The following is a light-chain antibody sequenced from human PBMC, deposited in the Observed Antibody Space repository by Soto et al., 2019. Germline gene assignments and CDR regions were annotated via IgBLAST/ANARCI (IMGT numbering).Light chain of an antibody. CDR3: QEANSFPLT. CDR1: QGISSW. V-gene: IGKV1-12*01. CDR2: AAS. J-gene: IGKJ4*01. Sequence: DIQMTQSPSSVSASVGDRVTITCRASQGISSWLAWYQQKPGKAPQLLIYAASSLQGGVPLRFRGSVSGTDLTLIISSLQPEDFASYYCQEANSFPLTFGGGTTVEIK.